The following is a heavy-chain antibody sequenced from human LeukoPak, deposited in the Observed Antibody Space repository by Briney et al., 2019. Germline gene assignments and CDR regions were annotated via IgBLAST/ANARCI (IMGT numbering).Heavy chain of an antibody. D-gene: IGHD3-3*01. CDR2: IYYSGST. CDR1: GGSISSSSYY. Sequence: SGTLSLTCTVSGGSISSSSYYWGWIRQPPGKGLEWIGSIYYSGSTYYNPSLKSRVTISVDTSKNQFSLKLSSVTAADTAVYYCARAYDFWSGYYPNLRYNWFDPWGQGTLVTVSS. J-gene: IGHJ5*02. CDR3: ARAYDFWSGYYPNLRYNWFDP. V-gene: IGHV4-39*01.